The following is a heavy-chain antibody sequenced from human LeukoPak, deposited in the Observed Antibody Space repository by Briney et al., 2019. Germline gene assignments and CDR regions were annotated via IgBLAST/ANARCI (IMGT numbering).Heavy chain of an antibody. D-gene: IGHD5-18*01. CDR3: ARSGYSYGFGYGMDV. CDR2: IYHSGST. J-gene: IGHJ6*02. V-gene: IGHV4-30-2*01. CDR1: GGSISSGGYS. Sequence: PSETLSLTCAVSGGSISSGGYSWSWIRQPPGKGLEWIGYIYHSGSTYYNPSLKSRVTISVDRSKNQFSLKLSSVTAADTAVCYCARSGYSYGFGYGMDVWGQGTTVTVSS.